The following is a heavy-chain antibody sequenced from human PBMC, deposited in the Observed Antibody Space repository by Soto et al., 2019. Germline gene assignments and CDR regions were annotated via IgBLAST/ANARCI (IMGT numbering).Heavy chain of an antibody. V-gene: IGHV4-4*02. CDR2: IYHSGST. D-gene: IGHD6-13*01. CDR1: GGSISSSNW. Sequence: QVQLQESGPGLVKPSGTLSLTCAVSGGSISSSNWWSWVRQPPGKGLEWIGEIYHSGSTNYNPSLKSRVTMSVAKSKNQFSLMLSSVTAADPAVYYCARVPRAAAGTDWGQGTLVTVSS. CDR3: ARVPRAAAGTD. J-gene: IGHJ4*02.